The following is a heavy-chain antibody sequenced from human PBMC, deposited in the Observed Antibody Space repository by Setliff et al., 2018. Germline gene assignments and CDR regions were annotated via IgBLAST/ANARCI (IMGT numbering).Heavy chain of an antibody. Sequence: TLSLTCGGYGGSISDYYWSWIRQPPGKGLEWIGEINHSGSTNYNPSLKSRVTISLDTSRNQVSLKLSSVTAADTAVYYCARDRQYCSSTSCYTSYFYYYAMDIWGQGTTVTVS. V-gene: IGHV4-34*01. D-gene: IGHD2-2*02. CDR2: INHSGST. CDR3: ARDRQYCSSTSCYTSYFYYYAMDI. J-gene: IGHJ6*02. CDR1: GGSISDYY.